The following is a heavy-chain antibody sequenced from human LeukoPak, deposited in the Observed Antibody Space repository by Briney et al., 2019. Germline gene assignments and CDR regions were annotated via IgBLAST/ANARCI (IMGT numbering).Heavy chain of an antibody. V-gene: IGHV3-53*01. CDR2: IYSGGNT. CDR3: ARGLYYYDNSGYLYY. CDR1: GFTFSSYS. D-gene: IGHD3-22*01. J-gene: IGHJ4*02. Sequence: SGGSLRLSCAASGFTFSSYSMNWVRQAPGKGLEWVSVIYSGGNTYYADSVKGRFTISRDNSKNTLYLQMNSLRAEDTAVYYCARGLYYYDNSGYLYYWGQGTLVTVSS.